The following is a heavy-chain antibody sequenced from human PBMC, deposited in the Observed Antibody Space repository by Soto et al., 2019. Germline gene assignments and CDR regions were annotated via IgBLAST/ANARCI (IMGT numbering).Heavy chain of an antibody. J-gene: IGHJ6*02. CDR2: IIPFLGSS. Sequence: QVQLVQSGAEVKRPGSSVKVSCRASGGTFSDYTFSWVRQAPGQGLEWLGGIIPFLGSSKYAHNFPARGTFSADESTATAFMDLSRLRSGDTAVYYCAAKKYRTSSTNYCYNSGMDIWGQGTTVTVSS. CDR3: AAKKYRTSSTNYCYNSGMDI. D-gene: IGHD6-6*01. CDR1: GGTFSDYT. V-gene: IGHV1-69*01.